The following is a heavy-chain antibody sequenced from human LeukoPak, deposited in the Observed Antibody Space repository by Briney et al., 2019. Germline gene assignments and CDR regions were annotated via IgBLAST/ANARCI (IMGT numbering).Heavy chain of an antibody. D-gene: IGHD1-1*01. CDR1: GFTFSDYY. Sequence: GGSLRLSCAASGFTFSDYYMSWIRQAPGKGLEWVSYISSSGSTIYYADSVKGRFTISRDNAKNSLYLQMNSLRAEDTAVYYCARDKRAWADWFDPWGQGTLVTVSS. J-gene: IGHJ5*02. V-gene: IGHV3-11*04. CDR3: ARDKRAWADWFDP. CDR2: ISSSGSTI.